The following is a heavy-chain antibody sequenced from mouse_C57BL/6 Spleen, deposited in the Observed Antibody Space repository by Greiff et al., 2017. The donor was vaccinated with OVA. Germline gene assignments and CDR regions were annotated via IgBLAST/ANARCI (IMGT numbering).Heavy chain of an antibody. V-gene: IGHV1-52*01. CDR2: IDPSDSDT. CDR3: ARGYGSTRYFDV. J-gene: IGHJ1*03. CDR1: GYTFTSYW. D-gene: IGHD1-1*01. Sequence: VQLQQSGAELVRPGSSVKLSCKASGYTFTSYWMHWVKQRPIQGLEWIGNIDPSDSDTHYNQKFKDQATLTVDKSSSTAYMQLSSLTSEDSAVSDCARGYGSTRYFDVWGTGTTVTVSS.